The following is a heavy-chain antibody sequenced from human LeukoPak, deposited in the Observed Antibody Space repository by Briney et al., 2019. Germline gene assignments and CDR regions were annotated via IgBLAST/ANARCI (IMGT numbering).Heavy chain of an antibody. CDR3: ARLTDS. V-gene: IGHV4-39*01. CDR2: ISYSGST. CDR1: GGSLIISNYY. J-gene: IGHJ4*02. Sequence: SETLSLTCTVSGGSLIISNYYWGWIRQSPGKGLECIGKISYSGSTYYNPSLRSRVHMSVDTSKNQFSLTLSSVTAADTAVYYCARLTDSWGQGILVTVSS.